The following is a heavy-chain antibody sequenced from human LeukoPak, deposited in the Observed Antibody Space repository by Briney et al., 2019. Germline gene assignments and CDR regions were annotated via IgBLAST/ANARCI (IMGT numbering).Heavy chain of an antibody. D-gene: IGHD3-22*01. CDR2: ISAYNGNT. V-gene: IGHV1-18*01. CDR3: ARVLDDSSGYNWFDP. Sequence: ASVKVSCKASGYTFTSYGISWVRQAPGQGLEWMGWISAYNGNTNYAQKLQGRVTMTTDTSTSTAYMELRSLRSDDTAVYYCARVLDDSSGYNWFDPWGQGTLVTVSS. CDR1: GYTFTSYG. J-gene: IGHJ5*02.